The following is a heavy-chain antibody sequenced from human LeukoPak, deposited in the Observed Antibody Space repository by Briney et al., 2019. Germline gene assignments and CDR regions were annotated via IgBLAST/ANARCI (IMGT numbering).Heavy chain of an antibody. V-gene: IGHV4-39*01. Sequence: PSETLSLTGTVSGGSISSSSYYWGWIRQPPGKGLEWIGSIYYSGSTYYNPSLKSRVTISVDTSKNQFSLKLSSVTAADTAVYYCASSGYSSRYYYYYMDVWGKGTTVTVSS. CDR2: IYYSGST. J-gene: IGHJ6*03. CDR3: ASSGYSSRYYYYYMDV. D-gene: IGHD6-13*01. CDR1: GGSISSSSYY.